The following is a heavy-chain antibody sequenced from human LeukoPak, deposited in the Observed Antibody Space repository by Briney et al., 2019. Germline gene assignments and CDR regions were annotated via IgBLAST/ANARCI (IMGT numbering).Heavy chain of an antibody. Sequence: GGSLRLSCAASGFTFSSYEMNWVRQAPGKGLEWVSYISSSGGTTYYADSVKGRFTISRDRSKNTLYLQMSSLRAEDTAVYYCARGLDGSLRSYFDYWGQGTLVTVSS. CDR1: GFTFSSYE. CDR2: ISSSGGTT. J-gene: IGHJ4*02. D-gene: IGHD5-24*01. CDR3: ARGLDGSLRSYFDY. V-gene: IGHV3-48*03.